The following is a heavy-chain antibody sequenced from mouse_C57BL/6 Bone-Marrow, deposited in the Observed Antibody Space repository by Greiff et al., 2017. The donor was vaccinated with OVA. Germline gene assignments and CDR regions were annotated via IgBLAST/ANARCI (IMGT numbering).Heavy chain of an antibody. D-gene: IGHD1-1*01. V-gene: IGHV1-64*01. Sequence: QVQLQQPGAELVKPGASVKLSCKASGYTFTSYWVHWVKQRPGQGLEWIGMIHPNSGSTNYNEKFKSKATLTVDKSSSTAYMQLSSLTSEDSAVYYCARYYYGLEDYWGQGTTLTVSS. J-gene: IGHJ2*01. CDR3: ARYYYGLEDY. CDR2: IHPNSGST. CDR1: GYTFTSYW.